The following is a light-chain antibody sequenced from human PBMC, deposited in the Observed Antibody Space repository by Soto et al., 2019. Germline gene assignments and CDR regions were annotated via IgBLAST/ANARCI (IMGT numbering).Light chain of an antibody. CDR1: QSVSSSF. CDR2: GVS. V-gene: IGKV3-20*01. J-gene: IGKJ1*01. CDR3: QQYTGSPWT. Sequence: EIVLTQSPATLSLSPGERATLSCRASQSVSSSFLAWYQQEPGQAPRLLIYGVSSRATGIPDRFSGSGSGTDFTLTISRLEPEDFAVYYCQQYTGSPWTFGQGTKVDIK.